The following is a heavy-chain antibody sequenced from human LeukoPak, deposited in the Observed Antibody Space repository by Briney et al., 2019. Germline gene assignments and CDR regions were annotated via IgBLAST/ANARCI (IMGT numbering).Heavy chain of an antibody. Sequence: PGGSLRLSCAASGFTFSSYSMNWVRQAPGKGLEWVSSISSSSSYIYYADSVKGRFTISRDNAKSSLYLQMNSLRAEDTAVYYCARGRSFGVVITAWVEGDYWGQGTLVTVSS. CDR3: ARGRSFGVVITAWVEGDY. J-gene: IGHJ4*02. V-gene: IGHV3-21*01. CDR1: GFTFSSYS. D-gene: IGHD3-3*01. CDR2: ISSSSSYI.